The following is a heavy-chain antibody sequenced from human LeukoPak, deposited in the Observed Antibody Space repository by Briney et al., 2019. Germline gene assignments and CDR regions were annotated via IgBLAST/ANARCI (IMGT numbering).Heavy chain of an antibody. J-gene: IGHJ4*02. CDR3: AREACREVGLMWPRLGGQDCRYDH. D-gene: IGHD3-16*01. CDR1: GDTFSSYA. V-gene: IGHV1-69*04. Sequence: SVKVSCKASGDTFSSYAINWVRQAPGQGPEWMGRITPFLGIANYPQKFQGRVTITADESTTTVCMELSSLRSEDTAVYYCAREACREVGLMWPRLGGQDCRYDHWGQGTLVTVSS. CDR2: ITPFLGIA.